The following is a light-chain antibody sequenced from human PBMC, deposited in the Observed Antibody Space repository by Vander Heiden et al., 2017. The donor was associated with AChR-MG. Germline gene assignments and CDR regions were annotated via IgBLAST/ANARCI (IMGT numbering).Light chain of an antibody. CDR1: KLGDKY. CDR3: QAWDSSTFYV. Sequence: SYELTPPPSVSVSPGQTASITCSGDKLGDKYACCYQQKPGQSPVLVIYQDSKRPSGIPERFSGSNSGNTATLTISGTQAMDEADYYCQAWDSSTFYVFGTGTKVTVL. J-gene: IGLJ1*01. CDR2: QDS. V-gene: IGLV3-1*01.